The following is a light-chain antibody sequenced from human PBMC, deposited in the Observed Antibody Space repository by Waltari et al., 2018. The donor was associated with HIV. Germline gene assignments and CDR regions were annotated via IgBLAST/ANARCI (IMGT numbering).Light chain of an antibody. CDR1: SSDVAGYNY. V-gene: IGLV2-8*01. CDR3: SSYAGTRYV. CDR2: EVN. Sequence: QSALTQPPSASGSPGQSVTISCTGTSSDVAGYNYVSWYQQHPGKAPKLIIYEVNKRPSGVRERFSGSKSGNTASLTVSGLQAEDEADYYCSSYAGTRYVFGTGTKVTVL. J-gene: IGLJ1*01.